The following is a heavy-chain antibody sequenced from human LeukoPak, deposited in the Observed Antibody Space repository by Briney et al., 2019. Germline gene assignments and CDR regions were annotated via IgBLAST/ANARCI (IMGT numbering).Heavy chain of an antibody. D-gene: IGHD3-10*01. CDR3: ARATDYGSGSYYNAYYFDY. CDR1: GYTFTSYD. J-gene: IGHJ4*02. Sequence: ASVKVSCKASGYTFTSYDINWVRQATGQGLEWMGWMNPNSGNTGYAQKFQGRVTMTRNTSISTAYMELSSLRSEDTAVYYCARATDYGSGSYYNAYYFDYWGQGTLVTVSS. CDR2: MNPNSGNT. V-gene: IGHV1-8*01.